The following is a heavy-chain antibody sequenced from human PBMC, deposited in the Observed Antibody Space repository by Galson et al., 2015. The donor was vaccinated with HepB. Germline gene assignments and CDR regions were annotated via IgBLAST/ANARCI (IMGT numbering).Heavy chain of an antibody. CDR2: IIPILGIA. V-gene: IGHV1-69*04. J-gene: IGHJ3*02. D-gene: IGHD3-10*01. Sequence: SVKVSCKASGGTFSSYAISWVRQAPGQGLEWMGRIIPILGIANYAQKFQGRVTITADKSTSTAYMELSSLRSEDTAVYYCARGGFGEGGLYAFDIWGQGTMVTVSS. CDR3: ARGGFGEGGLYAFDI. CDR1: GGTFSSYA.